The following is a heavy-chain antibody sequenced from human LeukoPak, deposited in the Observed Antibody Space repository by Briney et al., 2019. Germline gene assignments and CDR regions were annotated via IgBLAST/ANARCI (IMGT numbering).Heavy chain of an antibody. CDR2: IYYSGST. J-gene: IGHJ5*02. Sequence: SETLSLTCTVSGGSISSSNYYWGWIRQPPGKGLEWIGSIYYSGSTYYNPSLKSRVTISVDTSKNQFSLKLSSVTAADTAVYYCARVGTNNWFDPWGQGTLVTVSS. CDR3: ARVGTNNWFDP. CDR1: GGSISSSNYY. V-gene: IGHV4-39*07. D-gene: IGHD1-26*01.